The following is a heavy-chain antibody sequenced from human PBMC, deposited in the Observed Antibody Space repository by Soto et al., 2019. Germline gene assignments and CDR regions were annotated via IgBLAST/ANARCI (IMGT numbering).Heavy chain of an antibody. CDR1: GFTFSSYA. V-gene: IGHV3-23*01. Sequence: EVQLLESGGGLVQPGGSLRLSCAASGFTFSSYAMNWVRQAPGKGLEWVSLIGGDGGSTYYADSVRGRFTISRDNSKNTLYLQMNSLRAEVTAIYYGAKAYSSIWSLWYFDLWGLGTLVTVSS. D-gene: IGHD6-13*01. CDR3: AKAYSSIWSLWYFDL. CDR2: IGGDGGST. J-gene: IGHJ2*01.